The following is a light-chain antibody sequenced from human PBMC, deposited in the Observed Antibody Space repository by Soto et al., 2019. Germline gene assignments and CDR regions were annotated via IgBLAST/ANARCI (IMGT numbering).Light chain of an antibody. CDR3: QQANSFPWT. V-gene: IGKV1-12*01. J-gene: IGKJ1*01. CDR2: STS. Sequence: DIQMTQSPSSVSASVGDSVTITCRANQVTKNLLAWYQQKPGKAPKLLIYSTSNVQSGSPSRFSGGRSGTDFTLTISSLQTEDSATYYCQQANSFPWTFGQGTRVDMK. CDR1: QVTKNL.